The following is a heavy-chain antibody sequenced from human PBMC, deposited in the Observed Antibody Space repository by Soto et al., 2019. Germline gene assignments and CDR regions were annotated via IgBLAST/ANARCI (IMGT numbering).Heavy chain of an antibody. CDR1: GGSISSYY. CDR2: IYYSGST. D-gene: IGHD2-2*01. V-gene: IGHV4-59*01. CDR3: ARGPTTYYYYGMDV. J-gene: IGHJ6*02. Sequence: SETLSLTCTVSGGSISSYYWSWIRQPPGKGLEWIGYIYYSGSTNYNPSLKSRVTISVDTSKNQFSLKLSSVTAADTAVYYCARGPTTYYYYGMDVWGQGTTVTVSS.